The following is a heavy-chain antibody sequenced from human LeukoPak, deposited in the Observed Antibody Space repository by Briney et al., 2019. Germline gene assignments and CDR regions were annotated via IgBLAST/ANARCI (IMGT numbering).Heavy chain of an antibody. CDR1: GFTFSSNG. CDR2: IQYDGSKK. J-gene: IGHJ4*02. CDR3: AKDIGSYYDY. V-gene: IGHV3-30*02. D-gene: IGHD3-10*01. Sequence: SGGSLRLSCVASGFTFSSNGMHWVRQAPGKGLEWVTFIQYDGSKKYYADSVKGRFTISRGNSKNTLYLEMNSLRAEDTAVYYCAKDIGSYYDYWGQGILVTVSS.